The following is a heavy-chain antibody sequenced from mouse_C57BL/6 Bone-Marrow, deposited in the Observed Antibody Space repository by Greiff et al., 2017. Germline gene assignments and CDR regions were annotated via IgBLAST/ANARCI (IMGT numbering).Heavy chain of an antibody. Sequence: EVKVVESGEGLVKPGGSLKLSCAASGFTFSSYAMSWVRQTPETRLEWVAYISSGGDYIYYADTVKGRFTISRDNARNTLYLQMSSLKSEDTAMYYCAREDYYGSSFWFAYWGQGTLVTVAA. V-gene: IGHV5S21*01. J-gene: IGHJ3*01. CDR3: AREDYYGSSFWFAY. D-gene: IGHD1-1*01. CDR2: ISSGGDYI. CDR1: GFTFSSYA.